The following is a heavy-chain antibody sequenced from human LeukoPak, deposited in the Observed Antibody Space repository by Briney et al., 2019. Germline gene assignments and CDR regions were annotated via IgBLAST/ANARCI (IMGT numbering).Heavy chain of an antibody. CDR3: AKSGWDPWH. V-gene: IGHV3-7*01. CDR1: GFTFSNYW. Sequence: PGGSLRLSCAASGFTFSNYWMAWVRQAPGRGLEWVASIKPDGSVIYYGDSVKGRFTLSRDNTKNSLYLQMNSLRAEDTAVYYCAKSGWDPWHGGQGNLVTVSS. J-gene: IGHJ4*02. D-gene: IGHD1-26*01. CDR2: IKPDGSVI.